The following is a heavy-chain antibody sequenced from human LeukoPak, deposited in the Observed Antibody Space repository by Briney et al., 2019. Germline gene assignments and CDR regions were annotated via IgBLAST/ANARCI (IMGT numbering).Heavy chain of an antibody. CDR3: TYYGSGSYSY. CDR1: GYTFASYY. J-gene: IGHJ4*02. D-gene: IGHD3-10*01. CDR2: IIPILGIA. Sequence: SVKVSCKASGYTFASYYMHWVRQAPGQGLEWMGRIIPILGIANYAQKFQGRVTITADKSTSTAYMELSSLRSEDTAVYYCTYYGSGSYSYWGQGTLVTVSS. V-gene: IGHV1-69*02.